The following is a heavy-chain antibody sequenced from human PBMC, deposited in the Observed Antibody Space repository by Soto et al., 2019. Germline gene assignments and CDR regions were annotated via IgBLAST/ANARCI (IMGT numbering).Heavy chain of an antibody. D-gene: IGHD4-17*01. Sequence: LPETLSLTCTVSGGSISSSSYYWGWIRQPPGKGLEWIGSIYYSGSTYYNPSLKSRVTISVDTSKNQFSLKLSSVTAADTAVYYCARTTVVTSDAFDIWGQGTMVTVS. CDR2: IYYSGST. CDR1: GGSISSSSYY. V-gene: IGHV4-39*01. CDR3: ARTTVVTSDAFDI. J-gene: IGHJ3*02.